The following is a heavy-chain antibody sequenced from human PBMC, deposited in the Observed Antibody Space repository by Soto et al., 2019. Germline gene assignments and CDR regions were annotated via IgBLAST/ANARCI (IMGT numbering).Heavy chain of an antibody. D-gene: IGHD5-18*01. J-gene: IGHJ6*02. CDR1: GFTFSNAW. CDR2: IKSKTDGGTT. Sequence: GGSLRLSCAASGFTFSNAWMSWVRQAPGKGLEWVGRIKSKTDGGTTDYAAPAKGRFTISRDDSKNTLYLQMNSLKTEDTAVYYCTSRGYGFGTDYYYGMDVWGQGTTVTVSS. V-gene: IGHV3-15*01. CDR3: TSRGYGFGTDYYYGMDV.